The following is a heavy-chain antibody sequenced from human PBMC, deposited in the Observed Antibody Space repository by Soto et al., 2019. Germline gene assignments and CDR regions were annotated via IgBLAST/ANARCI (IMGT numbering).Heavy chain of an antibody. J-gene: IGHJ3*02. V-gene: IGHV1-18*01. D-gene: IGHD3-3*01. CDR1: GYTFTSYG. CDR3: ARGFDFWSGYYRANDAFDI. Sequence: ASVKVSCKASGYTFTSYGISWVRQAPGQGLEWMGWISAYNGNTNYAQKLQGRVTMTTDTSTSTAYMELRSLRSDDTAVYYCARGFDFWSGYYRANDAFDIWGQGTMVTVSS. CDR2: ISAYNGNT.